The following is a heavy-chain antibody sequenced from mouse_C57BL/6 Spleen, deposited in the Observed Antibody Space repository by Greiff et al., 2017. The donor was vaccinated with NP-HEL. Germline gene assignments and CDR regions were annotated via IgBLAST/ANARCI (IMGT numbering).Heavy chain of an antibody. D-gene: IGHD1-1*01. CDR3: ARYGGSPYYFDY. Sequence: QVQLKQSGPELVKPGASVKISCKASGYAFSSSWMNWVKQRPGKGLEWIGRIYPGDGDTNYNGKFKGKATVTADKSSSTAYMKLNSRTSEDSAVYCGARYGGSPYYFDYWGQGTTLTVSS. CDR1: GYAFSSSW. J-gene: IGHJ2*01. V-gene: IGHV1-82*01. CDR2: IYPGDGDT.